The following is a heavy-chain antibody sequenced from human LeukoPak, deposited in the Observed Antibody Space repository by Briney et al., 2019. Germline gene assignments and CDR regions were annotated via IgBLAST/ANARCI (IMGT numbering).Heavy chain of an antibody. D-gene: IGHD3-16*01. CDR1: GFTFSSDA. CDR2: ISGSGGST. CDR3: ARGNYEYVWGSYPLIW. J-gene: IGHJ3*01. Sequence: GGSLRLSCAASGFTFSSDAMSWVRQAPGKGLEWVSAISGSGGSTYYADSVKGRFTISRDNAKNSLYLQMNSLRAEDTAVYYCARGNYEYVWGSYPLIWWGQGTKVTVSS. V-gene: IGHV3-23*01.